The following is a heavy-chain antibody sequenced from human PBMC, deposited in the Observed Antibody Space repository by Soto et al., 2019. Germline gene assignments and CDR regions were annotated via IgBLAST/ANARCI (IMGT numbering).Heavy chain of an antibody. CDR1: GFTFSGYG. V-gene: IGHV3-30*18. CDR3: AKGIWFGVLGAFDI. D-gene: IGHD3-10*01. J-gene: IGHJ3*02. Sequence: GVSLRLSCAASGFTFSGYGMHWVRQAPGKGLEWVAVISYDGSNKYYADSVKGRFTISRDNSKNTLYLQMNSLRAEDTAVSYCAKGIWFGVLGAFDIWGQGTMVTVSS. CDR2: ISYDGSNK.